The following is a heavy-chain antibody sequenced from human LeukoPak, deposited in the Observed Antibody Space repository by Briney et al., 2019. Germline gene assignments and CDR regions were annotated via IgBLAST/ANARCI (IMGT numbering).Heavy chain of an antibody. Sequence: PSETLSLTCAVSGYSISSGYYWGWIRQPPGKGLEWIGSIYHSGSTYYNPSLKSRVTISVDTSKNQFSLKLSSVTAADTAVYYCARPSATMVRGVPEFDYWGQGTLVTVSS. CDR2: IYHSGST. J-gene: IGHJ4*02. D-gene: IGHD3-10*01. CDR3: ARPSATMVRGVPEFDY. CDR1: GYSISSGYY. V-gene: IGHV4-38-2*01.